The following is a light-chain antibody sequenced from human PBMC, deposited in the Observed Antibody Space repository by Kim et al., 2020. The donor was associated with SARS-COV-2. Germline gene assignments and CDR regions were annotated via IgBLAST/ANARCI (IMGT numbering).Light chain of an antibody. CDR2: DAS. V-gene: IGKV1-5*01. CDR3: QQYSSYWT. CDR1: QGISDC. Sequence: AAVGASVPITCPASQGISDCLAWYQQQPGTAPKVLIYDASRLGSGVPSRFSGSGFGTEFTLTISSLQPDDLATYYCQQYSSYWTFGQGTKVDIK. J-gene: IGKJ1*01.